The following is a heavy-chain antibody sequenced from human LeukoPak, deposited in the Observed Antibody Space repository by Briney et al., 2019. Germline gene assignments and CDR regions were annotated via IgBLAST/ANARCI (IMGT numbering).Heavy chain of an antibody. CDR1: GGSISSSSYY. CDR2: IYYSGST. J-gene: IGHJ3*02. CDR3: ARHIYSSSTSGAFDI. D-gene: IGHD3-22*01. Sequence: PSETLSLTCTVSGGSISSSSYYWGWIRQPPGKGLEWIGSIYYSGSTYYNPSLKSRVTISVDTSKNQFSLKLSSVTAADTAVYYCARHIYSSSTSGAFDIWGQGTMVTVSS. V-gene: IGHV4-39*01.